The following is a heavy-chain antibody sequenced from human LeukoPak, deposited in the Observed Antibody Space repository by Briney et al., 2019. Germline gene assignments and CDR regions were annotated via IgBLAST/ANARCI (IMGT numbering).Heavy chain of an antibody. CDR2: INPNSGGT. J-gene: IGHJ5*02. Sequence: ASVKVSCKASGYTFTGYYMHWVRQTPGQGLEWMGRINPNSGGTNYAQKFQGRVTMSRDTSISTAYMELSRLRSDDTAVYYCARDHSHSSGWFAWFDPWGQGTLVTVSS. CDR1: GYTFTGYY. V-gene: IGHV1-2*06. CDR3: ARDHSHSSGWFAWFDP. D-gene: IGHD6-19*01.